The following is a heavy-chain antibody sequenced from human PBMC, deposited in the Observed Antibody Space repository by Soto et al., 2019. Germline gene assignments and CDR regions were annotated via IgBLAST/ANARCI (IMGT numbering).Heavy chain of an antibody. D-gene: IGHD6-13*01. J-gene: IGHJ4*02. CDR1: GFTVSSYA. CDR3: AIRMYSTRWSYLDY. V-gene: IGHV3-23*01. Sequence: EMHLLESGGGLVQAGGSLRLSCAASGFTVSSYALNWVRQAPGKGLEWVSGISASTYYADSVKGRFTISRDTSKNTLYLQMNSMRAEDTAIYFCAIRMYSTRWSYLDYWGQGTLVTVSS. CDR2: ISAST.